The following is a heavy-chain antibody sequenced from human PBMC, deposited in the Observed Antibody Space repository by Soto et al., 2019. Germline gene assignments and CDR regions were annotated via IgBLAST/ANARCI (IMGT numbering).Heavy chain of an antibody. CDR2: ISAYNGNT. D-gene: IGHD3-3*01. J-gene: IGHJ4*02. V-gene: IGHV1-18*01. CDR3: ARDQDDFWSGYPQAFDY. Sequence: GASVKVSCKASGYTFTSYGISWVRQAPGQGLEWMGWISAYNGNTNYAQKLQGRVTMTTDTSTSTAYMELRSLRSDDTAVYYCARDQDDFWSGYPQAFDYWGQGTLVTVSS. CDR1: GYTFTSYG.